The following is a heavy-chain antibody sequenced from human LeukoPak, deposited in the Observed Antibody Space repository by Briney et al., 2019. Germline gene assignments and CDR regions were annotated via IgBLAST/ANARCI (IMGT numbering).Heavy chain of an antibody. CDR3: ATLGGPGSGFDY. V-gene: IGHV1-46*01. CDR2: INPSGGST. Sequence: ASVKVSCKVSGYTLTELSMHWVRQAPGQGLEWMGIINPSGGSTSYAQKFQGRVTMTRDTSTSTVYMELSSLRSEDTAVYYCATLGGPGSGFDYWGQGTLVTVSS. CDR1: GYTLTELS. D-gene: IGHD3-16*01. J-gene: IGHJ4*02.